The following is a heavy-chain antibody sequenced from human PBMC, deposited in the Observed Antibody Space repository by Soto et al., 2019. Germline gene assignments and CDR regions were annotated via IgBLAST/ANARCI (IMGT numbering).Heavy chain of an antibody. CDR1: GGTFSSYG. J-gene: IGHJ3*02. V-gene: IGHV1-69*13. CDR3: ARDLHYDSSGYYGAFDI. Sequence: SSVKVSCNALGGTFSSYGISWVPQAPGQGLEWMGGSIPIFGTANYAEKFQVRVTITADESTSTAYMELSSLRSEDTAVYYRARDLHYDSSGYYGAFDIWGQGTMVTVS. CDR2: SIPIFGTA. D-gene: IGHD3-22*01.